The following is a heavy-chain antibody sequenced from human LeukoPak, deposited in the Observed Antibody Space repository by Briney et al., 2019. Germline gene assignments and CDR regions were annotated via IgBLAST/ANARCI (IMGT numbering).Heavy chain of an antibody. J-gene: IGHJ4*02. D-gene: IGHD2-8*02. CDR1: GFTLSSYA. CDR3: AKAPLGRCTGAICYSFDY. Sequence: GGSLRLSCAASGFTLSSYAMSWVRQAPGKGLEWVSAISDSGNTYHADSVKGRFTISRDNSKNTLYLQMNSLRAEDAAVYYCAKAPLGRCTGAICYSFDYWGQGTLVTVSS. CDR2: ISDSGNT. V-gene: IGHV3-23*01.